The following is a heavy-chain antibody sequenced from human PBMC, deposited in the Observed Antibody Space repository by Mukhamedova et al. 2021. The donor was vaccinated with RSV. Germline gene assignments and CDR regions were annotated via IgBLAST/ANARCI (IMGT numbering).Heavy chain of an antibody. V-gene: IGHV4-39*07. CDR2: GGST. CDR3: ARGPTRGYYFDY. J-gene: IGHJ4*02. D-gene: IGHD3-22*01. Sequence: GGSTYYNPSLKSRVTISVDTSKNQFSLKLSSVTAADTAVYYCARGPTRGYYFDYCVQGTLVTVSS.